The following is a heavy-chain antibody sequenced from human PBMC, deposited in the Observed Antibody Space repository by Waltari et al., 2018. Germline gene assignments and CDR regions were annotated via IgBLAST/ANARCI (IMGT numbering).Heavy chain of an antibody. CDR1: GGSISSSSYY. CDR2: IYYSGST. Sequence: QLQLQESGPGLVKPSETLSLTCTVSGGSISSSSYYWGWIRQPPGKGLEWIGSIYYSGSTYYNPSLKSRVTISVDTSKNQFSLKLSSVTAADTAVYYCADHPINYYYYGMDVWGQGTTVTVSS. D-gene: IGHD2-21*01. CDR3: ADHPINYYYYGMDV. V-gene: IGHV4-39*07. J-gene: IGHJ6*02.